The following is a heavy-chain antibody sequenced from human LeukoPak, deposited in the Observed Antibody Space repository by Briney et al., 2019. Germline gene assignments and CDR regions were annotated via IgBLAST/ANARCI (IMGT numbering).Heavy chain of an antibody. CDR2: IYYSGNT. CDR3: ARQINRVYYFDY. CDR1: GGSISNYH. Sequence: SETLSLTCNVSGGSISNYHWSWIRQPPGKGLEWIGYIYYSGNTNYNPSLKSRVTISVDTSKNQFSLKLHSVTAADTAVYYCARQINRVYYFDYWGQGTLVTVSS. V-gene: IGHV4-59*08. J-gene: IGHJ4*02. D-gene: IGHD2-8*01.